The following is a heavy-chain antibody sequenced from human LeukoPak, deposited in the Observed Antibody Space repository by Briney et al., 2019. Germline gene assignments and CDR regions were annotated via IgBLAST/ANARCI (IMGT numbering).Heavy chain of an antibody. CDR1: GFTFSNYV. Sequence: AGGSLRLSCAASGFTFSNYVIHWVRQAPGKGLEWLAVISYDGTNKYYADTVKGRFTISRDHSQSTVDLQMNTLRGADTAVYYCVRSPTYYNMDVWGEGTTVTVSS. J-gene: IGHJ6*03. CDR3: VRSPTYYNMDV. V-gene: IGHV3-30*03. CDR2: ISYDGTNK.